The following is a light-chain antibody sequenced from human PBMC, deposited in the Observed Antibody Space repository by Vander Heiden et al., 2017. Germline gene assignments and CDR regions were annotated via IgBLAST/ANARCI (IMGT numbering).Light chain of an antibody. J-gene: IGKJ4*01. CDR2: AAS. CDR3: QQSYSTPLT. CDR1: QSISSY. Sequence: DIQMTQSPSSLSASVGDRVTITCRASQSISSYLNWYQQKPCKAPKLLIYAASSLQSGVPSRFSGSGSGTDFTLTISSLQPEDFATYYCQQSYSTPLTFGGGTKVEIK. V-gene: IGKV1-39*01.